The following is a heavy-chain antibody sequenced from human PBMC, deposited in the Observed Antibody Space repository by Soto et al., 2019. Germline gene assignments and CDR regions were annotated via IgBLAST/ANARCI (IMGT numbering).Heavy chain of an antibody. J-gene: IGHJ5*02. D-gene: IGHD2-21*02. CDR1: GGSISSYY. V-gene: IGHV4-59*12. CDR3: ARGALVVVTAIPWGFDP. CDR2: IYYSGST. Sequence: NPSETLSLTCTVSGGSISSYYWSWIRQPPGKGLEWIGYIYYSGSTNYNPSLKSRVTISVDTSKNQFSLKLSSVTAADTAVYYCARGALVVVTAIPWGFDPWGQGTLVTVSS.